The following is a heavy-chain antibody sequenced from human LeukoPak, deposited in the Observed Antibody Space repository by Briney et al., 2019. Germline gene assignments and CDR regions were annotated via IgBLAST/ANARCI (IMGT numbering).Heavy chain of an antibody. CDR2: IYHSGST. V-gene: IGHV4-30-2*01. Sequence: SQTLSLTCAVSGGSISSGGYSWSWIRQPPGKGLEWIGYIYHSGSTYYNPSLKSRVTISVDRSKNQFSLKLSSVTAADTAVYYCARGEPTYYYGSGMGALDYWGQGTLVTVSP. J-gene: IGHJ4*02. CDR1: GGSISSGGYS. D-gene: IGHD3-10*01. CDR3: ARGEPTYYYGSGMGALDY.